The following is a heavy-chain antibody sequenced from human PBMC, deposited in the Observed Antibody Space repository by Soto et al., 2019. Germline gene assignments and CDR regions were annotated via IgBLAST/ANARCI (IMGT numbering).Heavy chain of an antibody. CDR3: ARHVPAAGYYYGMDF. J-gene: IGHJ6*02. Sequence: QVQLVQSGAEVKKPGSSVKVSCKASGGTFSSYAISWVRQAPGQGLEWMGGIIPIFGTANYAQKFQGRVRITADASTSTDYMELSRLRYEDTAVYYCARHVPAAGYYYGMDFWGQGTTVTVSS. CDR1: GGTFSSYA. V-gene: IGHV1-69*12. D-gene: IGHD2-2*01. CDR2: IIPIFGTA.